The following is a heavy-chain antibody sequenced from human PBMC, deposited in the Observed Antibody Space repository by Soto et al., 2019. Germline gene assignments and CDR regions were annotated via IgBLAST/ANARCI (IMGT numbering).Heavy chain of an antibody. CDR3: ARAGGRYGYNFDY. D-gene: IGHD1-1*01. V-gene: IGHV3-30-3*01. Sequence: GGSLRLTCAASGFTFSSYDMSWVRQAPGKGLEWVAVISYDGSRKCYPDSVKGRFTISKDKSKNTLYLQMNSLRAEDTAVFYCARAGGRYGYNFDYWGQGTLVTGSS. CDR2: ISYDGSRK. J-gene: IGHJ4*02. CDR1: GFTFSSYD.